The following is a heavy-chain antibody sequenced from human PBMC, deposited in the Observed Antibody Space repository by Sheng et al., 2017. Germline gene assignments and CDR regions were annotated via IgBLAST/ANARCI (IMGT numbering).Heavy chain of an antibody. CDR2: VSRNRVT. V-gene: IGHV4-34*01. J-gene: IGHJ2*01. D-gene: IGHD3-10*01. CDR3: ARHGGWHFDL. Sequence: QVQLQQWGAGLLKPSETLSLTCAVYGASSSGYYWSWIRRPPGEGLEWIGQVSRNRVTNYKPSLKSRVTISVDTSKNQISLKLSSVTAADTAVYYCARHGGWHFDLWGXGTLVTVSS. CDR1: GASSSGYY.